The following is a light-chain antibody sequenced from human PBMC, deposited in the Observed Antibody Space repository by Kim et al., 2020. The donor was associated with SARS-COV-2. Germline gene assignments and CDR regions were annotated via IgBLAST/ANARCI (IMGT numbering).Light chain of an antibody. CDR3: KAWDSSTVV. CDR2: QDS. Sequence: SYELNQPPSVSVSPGQTASITCSGDKLGDKYACWYQQKPGQSPVLVIYQDSKRPSGIPERFSGSNSGNTATMTISGTQAMDEADYYCKAWDSSTVVFGGG. V-gene: IGLV3-1*01. CDR1: KLGDKY. J-gene: IGLJ2*01.